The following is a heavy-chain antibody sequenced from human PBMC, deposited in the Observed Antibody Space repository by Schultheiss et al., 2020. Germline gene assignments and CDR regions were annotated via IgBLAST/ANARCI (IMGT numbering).Heavy chain of an antibody. CDR3: ARDKDSSSPGVFDP. CDR2: ISAHNGNT. V-gene: IGHV1-18*04. D-gene: IGHD6-6*01. Sequence: ASVKVSGKASRYSFTSYGISWVRQAPGQGLEWMGWISAHNGNTNYAQKLQGRVTMTTDTSTSTAYMELSSLRSEDTAVYYCARDKDSSSPGVFDPWGQGTLVTVSS. J-gene: IGHJ5*02. CDR1: RYSFTSYG.